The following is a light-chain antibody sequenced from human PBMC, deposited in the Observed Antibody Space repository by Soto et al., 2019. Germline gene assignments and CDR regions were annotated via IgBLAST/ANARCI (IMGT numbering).Light chain of an antibody. CDR3: QQYNNWRT. J-gene: IGKJ1*01. Sequence: EIVMTQSPATLSVSPGERATLSCRASESVSSNLAWYQQRPGQPPRLLIHRASTRTTGTPARFSGSGSGTEFTLTISSLQSEDFAVYYCQQYNNWRTFGQGTKVEIK. CDR1: ESVSSN. CDR2: RAS. V-gene: IGKV3-15*01.